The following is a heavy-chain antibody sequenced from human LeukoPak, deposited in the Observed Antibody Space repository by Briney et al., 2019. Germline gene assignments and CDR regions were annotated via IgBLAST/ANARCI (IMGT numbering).Heavy chain of an antibody. J-gene: IGHJ4*02. CDR1: GFTFSSYS. D-gene: IGHD2-21*02. CDR2: ISSSSSYI. Sequence: GGSLRLSCAASGFTFSSYSMNWVRQAPGKGLEWVSSISSSSSYIYYADSVKGRFTISRDNAKNSLYLQMNSLRAEDTAAYYCARGEGVVVVTAIRDFDYWGQGTLVTVSS. V-gene: IGHV3-21*01. CDR3: ARGEGVVVVTAIRDFDY.